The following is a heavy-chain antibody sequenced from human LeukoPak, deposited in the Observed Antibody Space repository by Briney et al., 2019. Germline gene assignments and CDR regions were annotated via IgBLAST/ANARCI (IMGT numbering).Heavy chain of an antibody. V-gene: IGHV1-2*02. CDR1: GYTFTGYY. J-gene: IGHJ4*02. CDR3: ARAPRMVITPIYFDY. CDR2: INPNSGGT. Sequence: ASVKVSCKASGYTFTGYYMHWVRQAPGQGLEWMGWINPNSGGTNSAQKFQGRVTMTSDTSISTAYMGLSRLRSDDTALYYCARAPRMVITPIYFDYWGQGTLVTVSS. D-gene: IGHD4/OR15-4a*01.